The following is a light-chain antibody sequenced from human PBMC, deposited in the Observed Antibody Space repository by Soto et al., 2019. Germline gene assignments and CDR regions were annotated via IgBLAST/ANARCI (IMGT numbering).Light chain of an antibody. J-gene: IGKJ1*01. CDR1: QGIGDT. CDR3: QQFGSSPGT. CDR2: DTS. Sequence: EVVMTQSPATLSVSPGECVTLSCRANQGIGDTLAWYQHKPGQTPRLLIYDTSTRATGIPDRFSGSGSGTDFTLTISRLEPEDFAVYYCQQFGSSPGTFGQGTKVDI. V-gene: IGKV3-20*01.